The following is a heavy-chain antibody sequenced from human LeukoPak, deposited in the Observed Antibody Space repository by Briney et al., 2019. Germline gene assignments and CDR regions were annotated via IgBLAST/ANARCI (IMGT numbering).Heavy chain of an antibody. CDR3: AKDYSDFWSGYYSFDY. Sequence: QTGGSLRLSCAASGFTFSSYGMHWVRQAPGKGLEWVAFIRYDGSNNYYADSVKGRFTISRDNSKNTLYLQMNSLRAEDTAVYYCAKDYSDFWSGYYSFDYWGQGTLVTVSS. CDR2: IRYDGSNN. D-gene: IGHD3-3*01. CDR1: GFTFSSYG. J-gene: IGHJ4*02. V-gene: IGHV3-30*02.